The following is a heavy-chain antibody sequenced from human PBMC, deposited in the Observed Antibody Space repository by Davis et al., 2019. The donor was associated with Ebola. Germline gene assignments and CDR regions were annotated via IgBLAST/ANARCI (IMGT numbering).Heavy chain of an antibody. CDR1: GGSFSGYY. CDR2: INHSGST. Sequence: SETLSLTCAVYGGSFSGYYWSWIRQPPGKGLEWIGEINHSGSTNYNPSLKSRVTIPVDTSKNQFSLKLSSVTAADTAVYYCARDVWAYYFDYWGQGTLVTVSS. V-gene: IGHV4-34*01. J-gene: IGHJ4*02. D-gene: IGHD2-8*01. CDR3: ARDVWAYYFDY.